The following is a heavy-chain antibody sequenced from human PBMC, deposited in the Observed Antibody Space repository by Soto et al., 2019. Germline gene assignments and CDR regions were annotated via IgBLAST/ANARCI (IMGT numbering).Heavy chain of an antibody. CDR1: GGSISSYY. J-gene: IGHJ4*02. V-gene: IGHV4-59*01. CDR2: IYYSGST. Sequence: QVQLQESGPGLVKPSETLSLTCTVSGGSISSYYWSWIRQPPGKGLEWIGYIYYSGSTNYNPSLKRRVTISVDTSQNQRSLKLSSVTAADTAVYYCARVGRDYCSGGRCYLDYWGQGTLVTVSS. D-gene: IGHD2-15*01. CDR3: ARVGRDYCSGGRCYLDY.